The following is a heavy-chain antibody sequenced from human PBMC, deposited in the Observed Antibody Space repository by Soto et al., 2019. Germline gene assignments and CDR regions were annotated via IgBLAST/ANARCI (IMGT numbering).Heavy chain of an antibody. Sequence: QGQLVQSGAEVKKPGASVKVSCKASGYTFTRYGISWVRQAPGQGLEGMGGISGYNGDTNYAQKFQGRVTMTIETSTSTAYMELRSLTSDDTAVYYCAKNGQPPYYYYGMDVWGQGTTVTVSS. J-gene: IGHJ6*02. CDR1: GYTFTRYG. CDR3: AKNGQPPYYYYGMDV. D-gene: IGHD2-8*01. CDR2: ISGYNGDT. V-gene: IGHV1-18*01.